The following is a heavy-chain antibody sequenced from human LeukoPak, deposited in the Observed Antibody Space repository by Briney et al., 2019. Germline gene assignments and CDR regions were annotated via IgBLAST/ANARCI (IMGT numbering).Heavy chain of an antibody. CDR2: IYYSGST. Sequence: PSETLSLTCTVSGGSISSGDYYWSWIRQPPGKGLEWIGYIYYSGSTYYNPSLKSRVTISVDTSKNQFSLKLSSVTAADTAVYYCARASIPTIGGGHDYWGQGTLVAVSS. J-gene: IGHJ4*02. D-gene: IGHD3-3*02. CDR3: ARASIPTIGGGHDY. CDR1: GGSISSGDYY. V-gene: IGHV4-30-4*02.